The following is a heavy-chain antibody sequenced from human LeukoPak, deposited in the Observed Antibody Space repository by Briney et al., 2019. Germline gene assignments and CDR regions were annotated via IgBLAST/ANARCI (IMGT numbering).Heavy chain of an antibody. CDR2: IYYSGST. J-gene: IGHJ4*02. V-gene: IGHV4-59*08. D-gene: IGHD1-26*01. CDR1: GGSISSYY. CDR3: ARQPHIVGAVFDY. Sequence: SETLSLTCTVSGGSISSYYWSWIRQPPGKGLEWIGYIYYSGSTNYNPSLKSRVTISVDTSKNQFSLKLSSVTAADTAVYYCARQPHIVGAVFDYWGQGTLVTVSS.